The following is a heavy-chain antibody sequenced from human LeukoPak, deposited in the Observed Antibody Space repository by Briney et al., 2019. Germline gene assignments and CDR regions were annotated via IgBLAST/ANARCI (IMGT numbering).Heavy chain of an antibody. J-gene: IGHJ4*02. CDR2: ISYDGSNK. CDR3: ARGKPPGYCSSTSCYVLFDY. Sequence: PGGSLRLSCAASGFTFSSYGMHWVRQAPGKGLEWVAVISYDGSNKYYADSVKGRFTISRDNSKNTLYLQMNSLRAEDTAVYYCARGKPPGYCSSTSCYVLFDYWGQGTLVTVSS. V-gene: IGHV3-30*03. D-gene: IGHD2-2*01. CDR1: GFTFSSYG.